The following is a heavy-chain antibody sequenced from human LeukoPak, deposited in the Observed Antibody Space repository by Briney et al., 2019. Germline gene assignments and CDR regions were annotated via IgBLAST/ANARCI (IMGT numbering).Heavy chain of an antibody. Sequence: SGPTLVKPTQTLTLTCTFSGFSLSTSGVGVGWVRQPPGKALQWLALIYGNDDKRYSPSLKNRLTISKDSSTSPVVLTMTNMDPVDTATYYCVHDIPRGEGFQHWGQGTLVTVSS. CDR3: VHDIPRGEGFQH. CDR2: IYGNDDK. CDR1: GFSLSTSGVG. J-gene: IGHJ1*01. V-gene: IGHV2-5*01. D-gene: IGHD2-2*01.